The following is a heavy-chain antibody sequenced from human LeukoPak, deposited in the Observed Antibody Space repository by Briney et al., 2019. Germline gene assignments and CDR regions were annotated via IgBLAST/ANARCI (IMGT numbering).Heavy chain of an antibody. CDR2: IDYDGINT. CDR3: VRGDFQPT. J-gene: IGHJ5*02. D-gene: IGHD2/OR15-2a*01. Sequence: GGSLRLSRAASGFTFSTYWMHWVRQAPGKGLVWVSRIDYDGINTNYADSVKGRFSISRDNAKNILYLQMSSLRADDTAVYYCVRGDFQPTWGQGTLVTVSS. V-gene: IGHV3-74*01. CDR1: GFTFSTYW.